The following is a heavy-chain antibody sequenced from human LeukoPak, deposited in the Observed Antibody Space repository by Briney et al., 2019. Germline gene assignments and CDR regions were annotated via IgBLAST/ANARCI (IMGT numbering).Heavy chain of an antibody. CDR1: GFTFSSIA. V-gene: IGHV3-23*01. CDR2: IRSNGETT. D-gene: IGHD1-1*01. J-gene: IGHJ4*02. Sequence: GGSLRLSCAASGFTFSSIAMTWVRQAPGKGLEWVSTIRSNGETTYNADSVKGRFTLSRDNSKKTPYLQLNSLRVEDTAIYYCAKGQELDDGVFDSWGQGTLVTVSS. CDR3: AKGQELDDGVFDS.